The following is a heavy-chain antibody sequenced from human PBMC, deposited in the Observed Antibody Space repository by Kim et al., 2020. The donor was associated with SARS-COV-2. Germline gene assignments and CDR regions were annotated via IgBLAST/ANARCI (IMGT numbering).Heavy chain of an antibody. V-gene: IGHV3-23*01. CDR1: GFTFSSYA. CDR2: ISGIGGST. Sequence: GGSLRLSCAASGFTFSSYAMSWVRQAPGKGLEWVSAISGIGGSTYYADSVKGRFTISRDNSKNTLYLQMNSLRAEDTAVYYCAKDRTTRIVVVIRSVGYGIGVGGQGTTVSVFS. D-gene: IGHD3-22*01. J-gene: IGHJ6*02. CDR3: AKDRTTRIVVVIRSVGYGIGV.